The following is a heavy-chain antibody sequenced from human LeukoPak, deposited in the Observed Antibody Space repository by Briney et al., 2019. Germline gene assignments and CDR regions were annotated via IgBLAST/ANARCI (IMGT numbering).Heavy chain of an antibody. J-gene: IGHJ4*02. Sequence: SETLSLTCTVSGGSISSYYWSWIRQPPGKGLEWIGYIHYSGGTNYNPSLKSRVTISVDTSKNQFSLKLSSVTAADTAVYYCARLPFSNRSGYDWGRDYWGQGTLVTVSS. D-gene: IGHD5-12*01. V-gene: IGHV4-59*01. CDR3: ARLPFSNRSGYDWGRDY. CDR2: IHYSGGT. CDR1: GGSISSYY.